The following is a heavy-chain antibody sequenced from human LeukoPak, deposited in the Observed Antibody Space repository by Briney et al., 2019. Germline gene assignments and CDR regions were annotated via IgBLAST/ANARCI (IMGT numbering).Heavy chain of an antibody. CDR3: AKGISIYSYFDN. J-gene: IGHJ4*02. V-gene: IGHV3-23*01. CDR1: GFTFSSYA. D-gene: IGHD3-16*02. CDR2: ISGSGDNT. Sequence: GGSLRLSCAASGFTFSSYAMSWVRQAPGKGLEWVSGISGSGDNTYYADSVKGRFTISRDNSKNTLHLQMNSLRAEDTAVYYCAKGISIYSYFDNWGQGTLVTVSS.